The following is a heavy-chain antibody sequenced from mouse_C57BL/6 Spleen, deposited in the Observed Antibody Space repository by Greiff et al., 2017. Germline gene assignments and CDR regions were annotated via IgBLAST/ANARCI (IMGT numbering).Heavy chain of an antibody. J-gene: IGHJ2*01. V-gene: IGHV1-85*01. CDR2: IYPRGGRT. D-gene: IGHD2-4*01. CDR1: GYTFTSYD. CDR3: ARSDYDYAFAY. Sequence: QVQLQQPGPELVKPGASVKLSCKASGYTFTSYDINWVKQRPGQGLEWIGWIYPRGGRTKYNEKFKGKATLTVDTSSSTAYMHLHSLTSEDSAVYFCARSDYDYAFAYWGQGTTLTVSA.